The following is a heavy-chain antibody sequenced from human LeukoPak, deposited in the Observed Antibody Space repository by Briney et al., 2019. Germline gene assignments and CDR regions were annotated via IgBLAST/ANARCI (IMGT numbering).Heavy chain of an antibody. Sequence: GGSLRLSCAASGFTFSSYSMNRVRQAPGKGLEWVSSISSSSSYIFYADPAKGRFTISRDNAKNSLYLQMNSLRAEDTAVYYCARQLRMGFGELLGGFDYWGQGTLVTVSS. CDR2: ISSSSSYI. CDR1: GFTFSSYS. V-gene: IGHV3-21*01. D-gene: IGHD3-10*01. CDR3: ARQLRMGFGELLGGFDY. J-gene: IGHJ4*02.